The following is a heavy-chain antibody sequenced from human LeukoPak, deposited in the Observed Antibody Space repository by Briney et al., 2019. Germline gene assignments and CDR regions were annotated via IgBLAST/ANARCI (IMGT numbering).Heavy chain of an antibody. V-gene: IGHV3-48*01. CDR3: ARDASGYSYGRGFGWLQVEGGFDY. J-gene: IGHJ4*02. CDR1: GFTFSSYS. CDR2: ISSSSSTI. D-gene: IGHD5-18*01. Sequence: PGGSLRLSCAASGFTFSSYSMNWVRQAPGKGLEWVSYISSSSSTIYYADSVKGRFTISRDNAKNSLYLQMNSLRAEDTAVYYCARDASGYSYGRGFGWLQVEGGFDYWGQGTLVTVSS.